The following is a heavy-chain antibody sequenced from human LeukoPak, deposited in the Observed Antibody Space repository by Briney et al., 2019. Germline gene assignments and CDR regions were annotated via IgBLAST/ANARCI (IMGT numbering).Heavy chain of an antibody. V-gene: IGHV3-33*01. CDR1: GFTFSSYG. CDR2: IWYDGSNK. J-gene: IGHJ6*02. Sequence: GGSLRLSCAASGFTFSSYGMHWVRQAPGKGLEWVAVIWYDGSNKYYADSVKGQFTISRDNSKNTLYLQMNSLRAEDTAVYYCARDHARDYCGGDCAGPLWRYGMDVWGQGTTVTVSS. CDR3: ARDHARDYCGGDCAGPLWRYGMDV. D-gene: IGHD2-21*02.